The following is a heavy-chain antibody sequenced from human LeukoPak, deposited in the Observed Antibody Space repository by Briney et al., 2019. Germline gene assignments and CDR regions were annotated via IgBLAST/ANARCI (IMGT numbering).Heavy chain of an antibody. V-gene: IGHV1-3*01. CDR1: GYTFTSYA. Sequence: GASVKVSCKASGYTFTSYAMHWVRQAPGQRLEWMGWINAGNGNTKYSQKFQGRVTITRDTSASTAYMELSSLRSEDTAVYYCARDLVLADMVRGDYYYYYGMDVWGQGTTVTVSS. CDR3: ARDLVLADMVRGDYYYYYGMDV. CDR2: INAGNGNT. D-gene: IGHD3-10*01. J-gene: IGHJ6*02.